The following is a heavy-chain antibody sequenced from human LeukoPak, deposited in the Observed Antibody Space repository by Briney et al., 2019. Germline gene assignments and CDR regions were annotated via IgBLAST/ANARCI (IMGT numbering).Heavy chain of an antibody. V-gene: IGHV3-21*01. J-gene: IGHJ2*01. Sequence: GGSLTLSCAASEFTFNTYNMNWVRHAPGKGLGWVGSISGSSDFITYADSVKGRFTISRDNAQNSLFLQMNSLRAEDTAVYYCARYYKDCSSTICFVYYWYFDLWGRGTLVTVSS. CDR2: ISGSSDFI. CDR3: ARYYKDCSSTICFVYYWYFDL. CDR1: EFTFNTYN. D-gene: IGHD2-2*01.